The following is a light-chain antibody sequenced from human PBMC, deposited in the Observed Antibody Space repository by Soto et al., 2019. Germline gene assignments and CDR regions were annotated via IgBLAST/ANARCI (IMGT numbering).Light chain of an antibody. J-gene: IGLJ2*01. V-gene: IGLV1-40*01. CDR1: GAPYN. Sequence: QSVLTQPPSVSGAPGQRVTISCTGTGAPYNVHWYQQFSGTAPKLLIYGNTHRPSGVPERFSASKSGTSASLASTGLQAEDEADYYCLSYDSLNNSVFGGGTKLTVL. CDR3: LSYDSLNNSV. CDR2: GNT.